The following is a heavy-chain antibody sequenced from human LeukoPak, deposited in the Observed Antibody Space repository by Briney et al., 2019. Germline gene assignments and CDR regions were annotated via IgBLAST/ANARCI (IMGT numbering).Heavy chain of an antibody. J-gene: IGHJ5*02. D-gene: IGHD3-9*01. CDR3: AKAPPIYDILTGYLES. CDR1: GFTFSNYA. Sequence: GGSLRLSCAASGFTFSNYALHWVRQAPGKGLEWVAVISYDDTNKYYVDSVKGRFTISRDNAKNSLYLQMNSLRAEDTALYYCAKAPPIYDILTGYLESWGQGTLVTVSS. CDR2: ISYDDTNK. V-gene: IGHV3-30*04.